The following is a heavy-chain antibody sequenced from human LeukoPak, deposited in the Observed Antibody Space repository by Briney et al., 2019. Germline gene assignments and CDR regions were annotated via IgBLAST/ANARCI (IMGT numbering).Heavy chain of an antibody. CDR3: ARAPVAGEGYFDY. CDR2: ISSSSSYI. CDR1: GFTFSSYS. Sequence: GGSLRLSYAAAGFTFSSYSMTWVRQAPGKGLEWVSSISSSSSYIYYADSVKGRFTISRDNAKNSLYLQMNSLRAEDTAVYYCARAPVAGEGYFDYWGQGTLVTVSS. V-gene: IGHV3-21*01. J-gene: IGHJ4*02. D-gene: IGHD6-19*01.